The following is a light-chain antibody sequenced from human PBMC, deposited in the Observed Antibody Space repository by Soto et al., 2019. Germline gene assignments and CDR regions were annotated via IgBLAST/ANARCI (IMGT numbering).Light chain of an antibody. J-gene: IGKJ1*01. V-gene: IGKV1-5*03. CDR1: QSISSW. CDR2: KAS. CDR3: QQYNSYPWT. Sequence: DIQMTQSPSTLSASVGDRVTITCRASQSISSWLAWYQQKPGKAPEFLIYKASSLESGVPSRFSGSGSGTEFTLTISSLQPDDLATYYCQQYNSYPWTFGQGTKVDIK.